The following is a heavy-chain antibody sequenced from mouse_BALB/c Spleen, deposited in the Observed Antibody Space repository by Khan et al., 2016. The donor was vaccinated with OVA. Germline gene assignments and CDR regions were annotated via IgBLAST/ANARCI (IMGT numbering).Heavy chain of an antibody. CDR1: GYSITSGYF. D-gene: IGHD3-1*01. CDR3: ARGGSSGPAWFAY. J-gene: IGHJ3*01. CDR2: IRYDGDS. V-gene: IGHV3-6*02. Sequence: EVQLQESGPGLVKPSQSLSLTCSVTGYSITSGYFWNWIRQFPGNNLEWLGYIRYDGDSNYHPSLKNRISITRDTSKNQLFLKLNSVPPEDTATYYCARGGSSGPAWFAYWGQGTLVTVSA.